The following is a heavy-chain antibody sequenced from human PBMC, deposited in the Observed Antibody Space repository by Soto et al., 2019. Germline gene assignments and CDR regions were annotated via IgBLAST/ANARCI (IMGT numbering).Heavy chain of an antibody. CDR2: ISGSGGGS. CDR1: GFTFSNYA. D-gene: IGHD3-16*01. CDR3: AKAYFVWSSEQPYYFDY. Sequence: EVQLLDSGGGLVQPGGSLRLSCAASGFTFSNYAMTWVRQGPGKGLEWVSGISGSGGGSYYADSVKGRFTISRDNSNSTLYLQMNSLRAEDTAVYYCAKAYFVWSSEQPYYFDYWGQGTLVTVSS. J-gene: IGHJ4*02. V-gene: IGHV3-23*01.